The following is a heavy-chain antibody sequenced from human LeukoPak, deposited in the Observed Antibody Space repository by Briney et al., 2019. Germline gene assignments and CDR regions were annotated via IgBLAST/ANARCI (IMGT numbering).Heavy chain of an antibody. CDR3: ARDLGWRDSSGSSDY. CDR2: IGAYNGNT. J-gene: IGHJ4*02. CDR1: GYTFTSYG. Sequence: ASVKVSCKASGYTFTSYGISWVRQAPGQGLEWMGGIGAYNGNTNYAQKLQGRVTMTTDTSTSTAYMELRSLRSDDTAVYYCARDLGWRDSSGSSDYWGQGTLVTVSS. V-gene: IGHV1-18*01. D-gene: IGHD3-22*01.